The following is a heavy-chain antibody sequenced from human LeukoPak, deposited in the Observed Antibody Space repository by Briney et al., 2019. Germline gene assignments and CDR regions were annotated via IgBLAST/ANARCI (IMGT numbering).Heavy chain of an antibody. CDR1: GFTFSSYV. Sequence: GRSLRLSCAASGFTFSSYVMHWVRQAPGKGLEWVAVISYDGSNKYYADSVKGRFTISRDNSKNTLYLQMNSLRAEDTAMYYCARDRPMIVVADAFDIWGQGTMVTVSS. D-gene: IGHD3-22*01. CDR3: ARDRPMIVVADAFDI. CDR2: ISYDGSNK. V-gene: IGHV3-30*04. J-gene: IGHJ3*02.